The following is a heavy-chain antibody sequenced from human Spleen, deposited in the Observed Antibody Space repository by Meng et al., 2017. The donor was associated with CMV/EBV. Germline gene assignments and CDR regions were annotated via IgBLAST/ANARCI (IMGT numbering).Heavy chain of an antibody. CDR2: IYYTGST. CDR3: ATFAAVSTPYYQYGMDV. V-gene: IGHV4-39*07. Sequence: SETLSLTCTVSGSSISSSSYYWGWIRQPPGKGLEWIGNIYYTGSTYYNPSLKSRVTISVDTSKNQFSLKLTSVTAADAAVYYCATFAAVSTPYYQYGMDVWGQGTTVTVSS. D-gene: IGHD6-13*01. J-gene: IGHJ6*02. CDR1: GSSISSSSYY.